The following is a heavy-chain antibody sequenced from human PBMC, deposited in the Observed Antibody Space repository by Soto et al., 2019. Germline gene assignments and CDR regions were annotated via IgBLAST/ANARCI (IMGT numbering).Heavy chain of an antibody. CDR1: GGSVSSGSYY. CDR2: IYYSGST. J-gene: IGHJ6*02. Sequence: QVQLQESGPGLVKPSETLSLTCTVSGGSVSSGSYYWSWIRQPPGQGLEWIGYIYYSGSTNYNPSLKSRVTISVDTSKNQFSLQLSSVTAADTAVYYCARDLRRGYSYGEGGMDVWGQGTTVTVSS. V-gene: IGHV4-61*01. CDR3: ARDLRRGYSYGEGGMDV. D-gene: IGHD5-18*01.